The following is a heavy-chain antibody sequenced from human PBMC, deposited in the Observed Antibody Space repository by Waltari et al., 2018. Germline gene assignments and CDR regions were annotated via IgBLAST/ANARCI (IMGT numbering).Heavy chain of an antibody. V-gene: IGHV4-39*07. CDR3: ASGFIAARWGWFDP. J-gene: IGHJ5*02. CDR2: IYYSGST. CDR1: GGSISSSSYY. D-gene: IGHD6-6*01. Sequence: QLQLQESGPGLVKPSETLSLTCTVSGGSISSSSYYWGWIRQPPGKGLEWIGSIYYSGSTYYNPSLKSRVTISVDTSKNQFSLKLSSVTAADTAVYYCASGFIAARWGWFDPWGQGTLVTVSS.